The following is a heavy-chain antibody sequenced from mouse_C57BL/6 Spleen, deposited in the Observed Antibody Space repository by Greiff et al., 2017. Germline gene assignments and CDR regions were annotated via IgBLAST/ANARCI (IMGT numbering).Heavy chain of an antibody. CDR3: ASDSYYDSCGAMDY. Sequence: QVQLQQSGPELVKPGASVKISCKASGYAFSSSWMNWVKQRPGKGLEWIGRIYPGDGDTNYNGKFKGKATLTAYKSSSTAYMQLSILTSEDSAVYFCASDSYYDSCGAMDYWGQGTSVTVSA. J-gene: IGHJ4*01. CDR2: IYPGDGDT. CDR1: GYAFSSSW. D-gene: IGHD1-1*01. V-gene: IGHV1-82*01.